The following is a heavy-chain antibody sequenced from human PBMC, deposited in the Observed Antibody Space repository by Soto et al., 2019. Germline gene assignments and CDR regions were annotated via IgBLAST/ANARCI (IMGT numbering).Heavy chain of an antibody. J-gene: IGHJ6*03. CDR3: ARRTDGDYGGDYYMDV. CDR1: GGSISSYY. CDR2: IYYSGST. D-gene: IGHD4-17*01. V-gene: IGHV4-59*08. Sequence: PSETLSLTCTFSGGSISSYYWSWIRQPPGKGLEWIGYIYYSGSTNYNPSLKSRVTISVDTSKNQFSLKLSSVTAADTAVYYCARRTDGDYGGDYYMDVWGKGTTVTVSS.